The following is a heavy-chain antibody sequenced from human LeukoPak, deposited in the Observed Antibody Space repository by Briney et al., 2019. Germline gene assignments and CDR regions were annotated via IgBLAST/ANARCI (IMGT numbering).Heavy chain of an antibody. V-gene: IGHV1-69*06. CDR3: ASGHEGYQLLLFDY. CDR1: GGTFSSYA. J-gene: IGHJ4*02. Sequence: SVKVSCKASGGTFSSYAISWVRQAPGQGLEWMGGIIPIFGTANYAQKFQGRVTITADKSTSTAYMELSSLRSEDAAVYYCASGHEGYQLLLFDYWGQGTLVTVSS. D-gene: IGHD2-2*01. CDR2: IIPIFGTA.